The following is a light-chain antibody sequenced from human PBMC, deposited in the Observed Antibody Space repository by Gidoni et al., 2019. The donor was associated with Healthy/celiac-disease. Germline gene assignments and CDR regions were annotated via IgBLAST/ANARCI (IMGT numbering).Light chain of an antibody. CDR1: QGISSY. CDR2: AAS. J-gene: IGKJ4*01. CDR3: QQLNSYPHELT. Sequence: DIQLTQSPSFLSASVGDRVTITCRASQGISSYLAWYQQKPGKAPKLLIYAASTLQSGVPSRFSGSGSGTEFTLTISSLQPEDFATYYCQQLNSYPHELTFGGGTKVEIK. V-gene: IGKV1-9*01.